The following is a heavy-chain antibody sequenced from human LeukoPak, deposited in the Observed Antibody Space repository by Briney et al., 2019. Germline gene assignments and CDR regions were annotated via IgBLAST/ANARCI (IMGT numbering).Heavy chain of an antibody. J-gene: IGHJ4*02. CDR3: AKGRHSSGWYGVDY. CDR2: ISGSGGST. CDR1: GFTFSSYP. D-gene: IGHD6-19*01. V-gene: IGHV3-23*01. Sequence: PGGSLRLPCAASGFTFSSYPMSWVRQAPGKGLEWVSAISGSGGSTYYADSVKGRFTISRDNSKNTLYLQMNSLRAEDTAVYYCAKGRHSSGWYGVDYWGQGTLVTVSS.